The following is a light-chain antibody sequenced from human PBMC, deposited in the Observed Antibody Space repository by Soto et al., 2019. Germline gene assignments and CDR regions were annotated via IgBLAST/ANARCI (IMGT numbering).Light chain of an antibody. CDR1: STDIGAYNY. Sequence: QSVLTQPASVSGSPGQSITISCTGTSTDIGAYNYVSWYQQHPGKAPKLLIYEVTNRPSGVSNRFSGSKSGNTASLTISGLQAEDEADYYCSSYAGSNNFVFGGGTKVTVL. CDR3: SSYAGSNNFV. CDR2: EVT. J-gene: IGLJ2*01. V-gene: IGLV2-14*01.